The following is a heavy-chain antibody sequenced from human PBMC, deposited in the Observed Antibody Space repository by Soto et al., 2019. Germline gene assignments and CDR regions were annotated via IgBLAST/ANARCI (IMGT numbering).Heavy chain of an antibody. Sequence: GGSLRLSCAASGFTFSDYYMSWIRQAPGKGLEWVSYISSSGSTIYYADSVKGRFTISRDNSKNTLYLQMNSLRAEDTAVYYCAKVGPRFREWLRLGFFDYWGQGTLVTVSS. CDR1: GFTFSDYY. CDR3: AKVGPRFREWLRLGFFDY. J-gene: IGHJ4*02. D-gene: IGHD5-12*01. CDR2: ISSSGSTI. V-gene: IGHV3-11*01.